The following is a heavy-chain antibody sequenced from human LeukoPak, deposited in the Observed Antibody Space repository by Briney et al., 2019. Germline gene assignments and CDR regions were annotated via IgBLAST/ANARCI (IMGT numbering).Heavy chain of an antibody. V-gene: IGHV3-11*03. D-gene: IGHD1-26*01. Sequence: GGSLRLSCAASGFTFSDYYMSWIRQAPGKGLEWVSYISSSNSYTNYADSVKGRFYADSVKGRFTISRGNSRSTLFLQMNSLRAEDTAVYYCAKKLVMGPTGGFDPWGQGTLVTVSS. CDR3: AKKLVMGPTGGFDP. CDR2: ISSSNSYT. CDR1: GFTFSDYY. J-gene: IGHJ5*02.